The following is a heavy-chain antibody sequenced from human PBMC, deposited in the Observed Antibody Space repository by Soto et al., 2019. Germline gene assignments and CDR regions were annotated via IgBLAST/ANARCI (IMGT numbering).Heavy chain of an antibody. V-gene: IGHV3-23*01. D-gene: IGHD5-18*01. CDR3: AKIPPGYSYGYFYFDY. CDR1: GFTFSSYA. Sequence: GGSLRLSCAASGFTFSSYAMSWVRQAPGKGLEWVSAISGGGGTYYADSVKGRFTISRDNSKNTLYLQMNSLRAEDTAVYYCAKIPPGYSYGYFYFDYWGQGTLVTVSS. J-gene: IGHJ4*02. CDR2: ISGGGGT.